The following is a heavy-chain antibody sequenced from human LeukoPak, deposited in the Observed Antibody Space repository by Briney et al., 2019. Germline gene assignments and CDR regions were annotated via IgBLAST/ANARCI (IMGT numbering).Heavy chain of an antibody. V-gene: IGHV1-69*05. Sequence: ASVKVSCKASGGTFSSYAISWVRQAPGQGLEWMGGIIPIFGTANYAQKFQGRVMITTDESTSTAYMELSSLRSEDTAVYYCARAHYYDSSGYYPYYFDYWGPGTLVTVSS. J-gene: IGHJ4*02. CDR1: GGTFSSYA. D-gene: IGHD3-22*01. CDR3: ARAHYYDSSGYYPYYFDY. CDR2: IIPIFGTA.